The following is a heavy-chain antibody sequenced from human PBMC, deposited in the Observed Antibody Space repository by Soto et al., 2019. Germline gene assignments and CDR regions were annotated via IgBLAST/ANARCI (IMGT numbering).Heavy chain of an antibody. CDR2: IYDSGST. D-gene: IGHD3-9*01. V-gene: IGHV4-59*01. Sequence: QVQLQESGPGLVKPSETLSLTCTVSGGSISSYYWSCIRQPPGKGLEWIGYIYDSGSTNYNPSLKSRVTISVDTSKNQFSLKLSSVTAADTAVYYCARVRRTDYDILTGRYRGLYYFDYWGQGTLVTVSS. CDR3: ARVRRTDYDILTGRYRGLYYFDY. J-gene: IGHJ4*02. CDR1: GGSISSYY.